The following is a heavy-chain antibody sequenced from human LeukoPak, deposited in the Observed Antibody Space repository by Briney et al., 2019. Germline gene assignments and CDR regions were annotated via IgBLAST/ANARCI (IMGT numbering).Heavy chain of an antibody. Sequence: SETLSLTCTVSGDSISSYYWSWIRQPPGKGLEWIGYIFNSGSTNYNPSLKSRVTIPVDTSKNQFSLKLSSVTAADTAVYYCARGEWEIGLFFDYWGQGTLVTVSS. CDR2: IFNSGST. J-gene: IGHJ4*02. CDR1: GDSISSYY. V-gene: IGHV4-59*01. CDR3: ARGEWEIGLFFDY. D-gene: IGHD1-26*01.